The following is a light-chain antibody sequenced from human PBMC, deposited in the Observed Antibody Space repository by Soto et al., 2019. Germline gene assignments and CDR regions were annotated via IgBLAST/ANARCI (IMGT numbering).Light chain of an antibody. J-gene: IGKJ1*01. CDR3: QERYNWPRT. Sequence: EIVLTQSAATLSLSPGERDTLSCRASQSVSSHLTWYQQKPDQTPRLLIYETSNRATGIPARFSGSGSGTDFSLTIRGLEAEDFAIYYCQERYNWPRTYGQGTKVQIK. CDR2: ETS. CDR1: QSVSSH. V-gene: IGKV3-11*01.